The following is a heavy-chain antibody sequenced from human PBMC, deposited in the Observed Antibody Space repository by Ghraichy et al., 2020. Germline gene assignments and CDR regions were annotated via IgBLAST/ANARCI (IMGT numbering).Heavy chain of an antibody. J-gene: IGHJ3*02. V-gene: IGHV4-34*01. CDR3: ARRRQMWSAAEGDAFDI. D-gene: IGHD2-21*01. Sequence: SETLSLTCAVYVGSFSGYYWSWIRQPPGKGLEWIGEINPTGTTNNSPSLKSRLTMLVDTSKNQFSLKLKSVTAADTAMYYCARRRQMWSAAEGDAFDIWGQGTRVTVSS. CDR2: INPTGTT. CDR1: VGSFSGYY.